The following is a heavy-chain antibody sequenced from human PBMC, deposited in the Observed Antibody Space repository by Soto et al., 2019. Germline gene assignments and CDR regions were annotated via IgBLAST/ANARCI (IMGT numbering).Heavy chain of an antibody. CDR1: GGSISSYY. D-gene: IGHD4-4*01. CDR2: IYYSGST. V-gene: IGHV4-59*01. Sequence: SETLSLTCTVSGGSISSYYWSWIRQPPGKGLEWIGYIYYSGSTNYNPSLKSRVTISVDTSKNQFSLKLSSVTAADTAVYYCARAEGSTVRLDYWGQGTLVNVS. CDR3: ARAEGSTVRLDY. J-gene: IGHJ4*02.